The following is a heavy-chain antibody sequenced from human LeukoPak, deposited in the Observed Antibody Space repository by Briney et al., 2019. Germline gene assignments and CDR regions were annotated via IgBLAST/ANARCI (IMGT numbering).Heavy chain of an antibody. V-gene: IGHV3-23*01. CDR1: GFTFSNYA. CDR3: AKGGQNFDY. J-gene: IGHJ4*02. Sequence: GSLRLSCAASGFTFSNYAMSWVRQAPGKGLEWVSTISMIGTTTYYADSVKGRFTISRDNSKNTLYLQVNSLRVDDTAVYYCAKGGQNFDYWGQGTLVTVSS. CDR2: ISMIGTTT.